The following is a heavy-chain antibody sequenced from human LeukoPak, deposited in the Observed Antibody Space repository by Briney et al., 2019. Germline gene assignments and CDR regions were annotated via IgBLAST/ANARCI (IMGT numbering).Heavy chain of an antibody. CDR2: IIPIFGTA. V-gene: IGHV1-69*05. J-gene: IGHJ3*02. Sequence: SVKVSCKXSGGTFSSYAISWVRQAPGQGLEGMGGIIPIFGTANYAQKFQGRVTITTDESTSTAYMELSSLRSEDTAVYYCARDRDYYDSSGYYLAGAFDIWGQGTMVTVSS. CDR1: GGTFSSYA. D-gene: IGHD3-22*01. CDR3: ARDRDYYDSSGYYLAGAFDI.